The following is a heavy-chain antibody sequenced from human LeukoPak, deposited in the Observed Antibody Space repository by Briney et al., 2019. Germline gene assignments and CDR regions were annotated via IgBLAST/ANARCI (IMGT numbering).Heavy chain of an antibody. V-gene: IGHV4-34*01. CDR2: INHSGST. CDR3: ARGATETTRWFDP. D-gene: IGHD1-7*01. J-gene: IGHJ5*02. Sequence: SETLSLTCAVYGGSFSGYYWSWIRQPPGKGLEWIGEINHSGSTNYNPSLKSRVTISVDTSKNQFSLKLSSVTAADTAVYYCARGATETTRWFDPWGQGTLVTVSS. CDR1: GGSFSGYY.